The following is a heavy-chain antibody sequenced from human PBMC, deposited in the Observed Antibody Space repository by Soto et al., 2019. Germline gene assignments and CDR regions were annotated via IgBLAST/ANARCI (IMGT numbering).Heavy chain of an antibody. CDR2: IIPILGIA. CDR3: ARDLEAEQLVLGFDY. CDR1: GYTFTSYG. Sequence: SVKVSCKASGYTFTSYGISWVRQAPGQGLEWMGWIIPILGIANYAQKFQGRVTITADKSTSTAYMELSSLRSEDTAVYYCARDLEAEQLVLGFDYWGQGTLVTVSS. V-gene: IGHV1-69*10. D-gene: IGHD6-13*01. J-gene: IGHJ4*02.